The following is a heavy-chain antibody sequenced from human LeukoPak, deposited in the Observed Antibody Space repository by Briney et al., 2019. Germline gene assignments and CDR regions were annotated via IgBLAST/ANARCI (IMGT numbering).Heavy chain of an antibody. V-gene: IGHV1-69*06. D-gene: IGHD3-10*01. CDR2: IIPIFGTA. Sequence: ASVKVSCKASGGSFSSQAISWVRQAPGQGLEWMGRIIPIFGTANYAQKFQGRVTITADKSTSTAYMELSSLRSEATAVYYCINSRGSRADYWGQGTLVTVSS. J-gene: IGHJ4*02. CDR3: INSRGSRADY. CDR1: GGSFSSQA.